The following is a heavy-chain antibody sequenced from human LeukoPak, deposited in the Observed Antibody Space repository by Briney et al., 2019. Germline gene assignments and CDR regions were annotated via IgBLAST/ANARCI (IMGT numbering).Heavy chain of an antibody. CDR3: AKGIQQLDY. V-gene: IGHV3-30*18. CDR1: GFTFSSYS. Sequence: PGGSLRLSCAASGFTFSSYSMNWVRQAPGKGLEWVAVISYDGSNKYYADSVRGRFTISRDNSKNTLYLQMNSLRAEDTAVYYCAKGIQQLDYWGQGTLVTVSS. J-gene: IGHJ4*02. D-gene: IGHD6-13*01. CDR2: ISYDGSNK.